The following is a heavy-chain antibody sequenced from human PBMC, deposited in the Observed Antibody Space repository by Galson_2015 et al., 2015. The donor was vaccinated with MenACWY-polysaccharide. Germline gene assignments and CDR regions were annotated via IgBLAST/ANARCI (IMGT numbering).Heavy chain of an antibody. Sequence: SVKVSCKASGYTFTSFGISWVRQAPGQGLEWMGWISGYDGHTNYAQKLQGRVTMTTDTSTSTAYMELRSLRSDDTAVYYCARDPGSGSPYYFDYWGQGTLVTVSS. CDR1: GYTFTSFG. CDR2: ISGYDGHT. V-gene: IGHV1-18*01. D-gene: IGHD3-10*01. J-gene: IGHJ4*02. CDR3: ARDPGSGSPYYFDY.